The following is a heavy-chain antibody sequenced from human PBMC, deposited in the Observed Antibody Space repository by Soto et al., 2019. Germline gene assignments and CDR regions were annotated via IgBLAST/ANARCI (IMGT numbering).Heavy chain of an antibody. CDR2: ISYSGNT. J-gene: IGHJ4*02. Sequence: SETLSLTCTVSGGSISSYYWSWIRQPPGKGLEWIGDISYSGNTNYNPSLKSRVTISVDTSENQFSLKLSSVSAADTAVYYCAREKYGDYPDYWGQGTLVTVSS. CDR1: GGSISSYY. D-gene: IGHD2-21*02. CDR3: AREKYGDYPDY. V-gene: IGHV4-59*01.